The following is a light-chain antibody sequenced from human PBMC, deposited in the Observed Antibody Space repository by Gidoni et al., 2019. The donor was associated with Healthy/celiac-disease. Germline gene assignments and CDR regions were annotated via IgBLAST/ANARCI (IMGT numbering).Light chain of an antibody. J-gene: IGKJ3*01. CDR1: QSVSSTY. V-gene: IGKV3-20*01. CDR2: GAS. Sequence: EIVLTQSPGTLSLSPGERATLSCRASQSVSSTYLAWYQQKPGQAPRLLSYGASSRATGIPDRFSGSGSGTDFTLTISRLEPEDFAVYYCQQYSSSPLFTFGPGTKVDIK. CDR3: QQYSSSPLFT.